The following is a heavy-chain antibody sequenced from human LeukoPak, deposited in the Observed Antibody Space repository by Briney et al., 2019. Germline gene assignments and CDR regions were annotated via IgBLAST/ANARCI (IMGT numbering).Heavy chain of an antibody. J-gene: IGHJ4*02. D-gene: IGHD2-2*01. CDR1: GGSFSGYY. Sequence: PSETPSLTCAVSGGSFSGYYWSWIRQAPGKGLEWIGEINQSGVTDYNPSLKSRVTISLDTSTTQFSLRLSSVTAADTAVYYCARGPPQDYCITTNCYFVFDSWGQGTLVTVSS. V-gene: IGHV4-34*01. CDR2: INQSGVT. CDR3: ARGPPQDYCITTNCYFVFDS.